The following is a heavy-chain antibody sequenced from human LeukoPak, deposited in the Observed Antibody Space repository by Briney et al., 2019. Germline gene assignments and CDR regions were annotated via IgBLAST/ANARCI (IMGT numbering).Heavy chain of an antibody. V-gene: IGHV3-20*04. J-gene: IGHJ4*02. D-gene: IGHD2-2*01. Sequence: PGGSLRLSCAASEFTFSSYEMNWVRQAPGKGLEWVSGINWNGGSTGYADSVKGRFTISRDNAKNSLYLQMNSLRAEDTALYYCARDDCSSTSCYEVTFDYWGQGTLVTVSS. CDR3: ARDDCSSTSCYEVTFDY. CDR2: INWNGGST. CDR1: EFTFSSYE.